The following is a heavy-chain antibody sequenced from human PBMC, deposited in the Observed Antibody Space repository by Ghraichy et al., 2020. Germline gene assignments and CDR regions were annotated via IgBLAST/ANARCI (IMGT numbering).Heavy chain of an antibody. J-gene: IGHJ6*02. CDR2: IYTSGST. V-gene: IGHV4-4*07. Sequence: SQTLSLTCTVSGGSISSCYWSWIRQPAGKGLEWIGRIYTSGSTNYNPSLKSRVTMSVDTSKNQFSLKLSSVTAADTAVYYCARGTSGGGYYYGMDVWGQGTTVTVSS. CDR1: GGSISSCY. D-gene: IGHD3-10*01. CDR3: ARGTSGGGYYYGMDV.